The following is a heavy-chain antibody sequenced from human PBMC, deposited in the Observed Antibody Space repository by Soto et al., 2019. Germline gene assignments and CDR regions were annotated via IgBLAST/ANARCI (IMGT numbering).Heavy chain of an antibody. D-gene: IGHD6-13*01. V-gene: IGHV4-39*01. CDR3: ARHRYSSSSPVDY. Sequence: SETLSLTCTVSGGSVSSSRYYWGWIRQPPGKGLEWIGSVYYSGITYYIPSLKSRVTISVDTSKNQFSLELSSVTAADTAVYYCARHRYSSSSPVDYWGQGTLVTVSS. CDR1: GGSVSSSRYY. CDR2: VYYSGIT. J-gene: IGHJ4*02.